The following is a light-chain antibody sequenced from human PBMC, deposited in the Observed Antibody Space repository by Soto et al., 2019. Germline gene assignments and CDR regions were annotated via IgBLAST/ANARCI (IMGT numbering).Light chain of an antibody. Sequence: EIVMTQSPATLSVSPGERATLSCRASQGVSSNLAWYQQKPGQAPRLLIYDASTRATGIPARFSGSGSGTEFTLTISSLQSEDFAVYYCHQYNNWPLWTFGQGTKVDIK. V-gene: IGKV3-15*01. CDR2: DAS. CDR1: QGVSSN. J-gene: IGKJ1*01. CDR3: HQYNNWPLWT.